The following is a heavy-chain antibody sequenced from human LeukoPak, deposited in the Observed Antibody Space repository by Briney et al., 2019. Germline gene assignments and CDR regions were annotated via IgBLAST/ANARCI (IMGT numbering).Heavy chain of an antibody. V-gene: IGHV4-59*01. J-gene: IGHJ5*02. D-gene: IGHD6-13*01. CDR2: IYYSGST. Sequence: PSETLSLTCTVSGGSISSYYWSWIRQPPGKGLEWIGYIYYSGSTNYNPSLKSRVTISVDTSKNQFSLKLSSVTAADTAVYYCARLAAAGKFDPWGQGTLVTVSS. CDR1: GGSISSYY. CDR3: ARLAAAGKFDP.